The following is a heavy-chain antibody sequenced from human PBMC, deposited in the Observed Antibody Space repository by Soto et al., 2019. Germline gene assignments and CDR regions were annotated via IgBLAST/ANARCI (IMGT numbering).Heavy chain of an antibody. CDR1: GFSLSTNGVG. J-gene: IGHJ4*02. CDR3: AQSVQCSGGACNSR. CDR2: IYWDGDK. D-gene: IGHD2-15*01. Sequence: QITLKESGPTLVKPTQALTLTCTFSGFSLSTNGVGVGWIRQPPGKALEWLALIYWDGDKRYSTSLRSRLTITKDTSKNQVVVTMTNMDPVDTATYYCAQSVQCSGGACNSRWGQGTLVTVSS. V-gene: IGHV2-5*02.